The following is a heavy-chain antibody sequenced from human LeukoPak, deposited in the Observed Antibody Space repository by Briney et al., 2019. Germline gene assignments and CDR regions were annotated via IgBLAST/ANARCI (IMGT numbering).Heavy chain of an antibody. V-gene: IGHV1-69*05. D-gene: IGHD1-26*01. J-gene: IGHJ4*02. CDR1: GGTFSSYA. Sequence: SVKVSCKASGGTFSSYAISWVRQAPGQGLEWMGGIIPIFGTANYAQKFQGRVTITTDESTSTAYMELSSLRSEDTAVYYCARPGSGSYNSGAFDYWGQGTLVTVSS. CDR3: ARPGSGSYNSGAFDY. CDR2: IIPIFGTA.